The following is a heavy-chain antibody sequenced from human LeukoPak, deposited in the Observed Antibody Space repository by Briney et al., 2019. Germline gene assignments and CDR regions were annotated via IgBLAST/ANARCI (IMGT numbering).Heavy chain of an antibody. Sequence: ASVKVSCKVSGYTLTELSMHWVRQAPGKGLEWMGGFDPEDGETIYAQKFQGRVTMTEDTSTDTAYMELSSLRSEDTAVYYCATRCGGDCATPRYYYYYGMDVWGKGTTVTVSS. CDR2: FDPEDGET. D-gene: IGHD2-21*02. CDR3: ATRCGGDCATPRYYYYYGMDV. J-gene: IGHJ6*04. CDR1: GYTLTELS. V-gene: IGHV1-24*01.